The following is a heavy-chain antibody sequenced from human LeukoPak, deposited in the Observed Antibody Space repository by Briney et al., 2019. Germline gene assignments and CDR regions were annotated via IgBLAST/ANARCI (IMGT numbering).Heavy chain of an antibody. D-gene: IGHD1-26*01. CDR2: IWYDGSNK. Sequence: PGGSLRLSCAASGFTFSSYGMHWVRQAPGKGLEWVAVIWYDGSNKYYAESVKGRFTISRDNSKNSLYLQMNSLRAEDTAVYYCARDPSIVGAISYFDYWGQGTLVTVSS. V-gene: IGHV3-33*01. CDR3: ARDPSIVGAISYFDY. CDR1: GFTFSSYG. J-gene: IGHJ4*02.